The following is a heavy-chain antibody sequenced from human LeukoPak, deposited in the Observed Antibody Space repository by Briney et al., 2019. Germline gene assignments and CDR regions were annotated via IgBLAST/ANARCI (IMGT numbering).Heavy chain of an antibody. V-gene: IGHV3-48*02. D-gene: IGHD4-23*01. CDR3: ASSDDYGGNRFDY. Sequence: GGSLRLSCAASGFTFSIYSMNWVRQPPGKGLEWVSYISSSATSIYYADSVRRRFTISRDNAKNSLFLQMDSLRDDYTAVYYCASSDDYGGNRFDYWGRGTLVTVSS. CDR1: GFTFSIYS. J-gene: IGHJ4*02. CDR2: ISSSATSI.